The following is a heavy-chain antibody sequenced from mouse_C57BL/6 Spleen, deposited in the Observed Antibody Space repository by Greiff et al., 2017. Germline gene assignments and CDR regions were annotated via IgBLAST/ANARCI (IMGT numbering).Heavy chain of an antibody. CDR2: IDPSDSYT. Sequence: QVQLQQPVADLVKPWASVTLSCKASGYTFTSYWMQWVKQRPGQGLEWIGEIDPSDSYTNYNQKFKGKATLTVDTSSSAAYMQLSSLTAEDSAVYYCARTRGSTYAMDYWGQGTSVTVSS. J-gene: IGHJ4*01. CDR3: ARTRGSTYAMDY. CDR1: GYTFTSYW. V-gene: IGHV1-50*01. D-gene: IGHD1-1*01.